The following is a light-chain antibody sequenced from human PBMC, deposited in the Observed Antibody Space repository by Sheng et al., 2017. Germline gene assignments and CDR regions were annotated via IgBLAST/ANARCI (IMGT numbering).Light chain of an antibody. J-gene: IGKJ1*01. V-gene: IGKV3-11*01. CDR2: EAS. Sequence: EIVLTQSPATLSLSPGERATLSCRASQSLSNHLAWYQQKPDQAPRLLIYEASNRATGIPAMFSGSGSGTDFTLTISSLEPEDFAVYYCQQRSNWPPWTFGQGTKVEIK. CDR3: QQRSNWPPWT. CDR1: QSLSNH.